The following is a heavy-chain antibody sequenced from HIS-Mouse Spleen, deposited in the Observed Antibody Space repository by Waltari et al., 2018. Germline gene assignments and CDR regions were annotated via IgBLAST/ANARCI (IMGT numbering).Heavy chain of an antibody. Sequence: QLQLQESGPGLVKPSETLSLTCTVSGGSISRSSYYWGWLRQPPGKGLEWIGGIYYRGSTYYNPSLKSRVTISVDTSKNQFSLKLSSVTAADTAVYYCAREIPYSSSWYDWYFDLWGRGTLVTVSS. CDR2: IYYRGST. D-gene: IGHD6-13*01. CDR3: AREIPYSSSWYDWYFDL. J-gene: IGHJ2*01. CDR1: GGSISRSSYY. V-gene: IGHV4-39*07.